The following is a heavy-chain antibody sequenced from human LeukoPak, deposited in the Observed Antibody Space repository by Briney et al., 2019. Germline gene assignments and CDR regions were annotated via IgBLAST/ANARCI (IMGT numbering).Heavy chain of an antibody. D-gene: IGHD4-17*01. CDR3: AKKAWDDYGDHYYYHYLDV. J-gene: IGHJ6*03. CDR2: INPNSGGT. Sequence: ASVKVSCKASGYTFTGYYIHWVRQAPGQGLEWMGWINPNSGGTNYAQKFQGRVTLTRDTSISTAYMELRGLRSDDTAVYFCAKKAWDDYGDHYYYHYLDVWGKGTTVTVSS. CDR1: GYTFTGYY. V-gene: IGHV1-2*02.